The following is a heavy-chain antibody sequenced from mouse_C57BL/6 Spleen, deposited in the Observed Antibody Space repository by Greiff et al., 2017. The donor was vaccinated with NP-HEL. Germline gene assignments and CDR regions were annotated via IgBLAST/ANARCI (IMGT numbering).Heavy chain of an antibody. CDR1: GYAFSSSW. Sequence: QVQLKQSGPELVKPGASVKISCKASGYAFSSSWMNWVKQRPGKGLEWIGRIYPGDGDTNYNGKFKGKVTLTADKSSSTAYMQLSSLTSEDSAVYFCAREYYGSSHFDYGGQGTTLTVSS. V-gene: IGHV1-82*01. J-gene: IGHJ2*01. CDR3: AREYYGSSHFDY. D-gene: IGHD1-1*01. CDR2: IYPGDGDT.